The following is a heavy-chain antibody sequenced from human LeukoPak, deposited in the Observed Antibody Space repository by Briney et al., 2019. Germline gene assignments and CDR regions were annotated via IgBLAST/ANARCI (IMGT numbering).Heavy chain of an antibody. CDR2: IYPGDSDT. V-gene: IGHV5-51*01. J-gene: IGHJ5*02. CDR1: GYSFTSYW. CDR3: ARHEWRSIAARRWFDP. Sequence: GESLKISCKGSGYSFTSYWIGWVRQMPGKGLEWMGIIYPGDSDTRYSPSFQGQVTISADKSIGTAYLPWSSLKASDTAMYYCARHEWRSIAARRWFDPWGQGTLVTVSS. D-gene: IGHD6-6*01.